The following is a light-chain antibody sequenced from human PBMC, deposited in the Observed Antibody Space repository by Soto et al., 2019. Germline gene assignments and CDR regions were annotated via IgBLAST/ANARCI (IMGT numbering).Light chain of an antibody. J-gene: IGKJ1*01. V-gene: IGKV3-20*01. CDR2: AAS. CDR3: QQYGSSLWT. Sequence: EIVLTQSPGTLSVSPGERATLSCRASQSVSSIYLAWYQKKPDQAPRLLIYAASSRATGIPDRFSGSGSGTDFTLTISRLEPEDFAVYYCQQYGSSLWTFGQGTKVDIK. CDR1: QSVSSIY.